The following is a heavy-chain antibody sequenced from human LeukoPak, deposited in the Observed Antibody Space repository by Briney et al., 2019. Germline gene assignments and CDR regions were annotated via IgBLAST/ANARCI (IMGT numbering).Heavy chain of an antibody. CDR2: IWYDGSNK. J-gene: IGHJ4*02. V-gene: IGHV3-33*08. D-gene: IGHD3-22*01. CDR1: GFTFSSYG. Sequence: GGSLRLSCVVSGFTFSSYGMHWVRQAPGKGLEWVAVIWYDGSNKYYADSVKGRFTISRDNSKNTLYLQMNSLRAEDTAVYYCARDPLYYYDSSGYYYAGGLDYWGQGTLVTVSS. CDR3: ARDPLYYYDSSGYYYAGGLDY.